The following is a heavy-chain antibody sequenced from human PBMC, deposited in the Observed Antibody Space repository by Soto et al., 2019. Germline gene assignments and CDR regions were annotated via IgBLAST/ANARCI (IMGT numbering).Heavy chain of an antibody. CDR1: GFTFTRYS. CDR3: ARGSEDLTSNFDY. D-gene: IGHD7-27*01. J-gene: IGHJ4*02. CDR2: ISSTTNYI. V-gene: IGHV3-21*01. Sequence: GGLLLTCSASGFTFTRYSMNWVRQAPGKGLEWVSSISSTTNYIYYADSMKGRFTVSRDNAKNSVYLEMNSLSAEDTAVYYCARGSEDLTSNFDYWGQGTLVTVYS.